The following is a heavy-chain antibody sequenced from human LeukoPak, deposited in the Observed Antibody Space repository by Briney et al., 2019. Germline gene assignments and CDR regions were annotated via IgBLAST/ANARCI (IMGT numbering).Heavy chain of an antibody. CDR1: GFTFGDYA. D-gene: IGHD3-10*01. V-gene: IGHV3-49*04. J-gene: IGHJ3*02. CDR2: IRSKTDGGTT. CDR3: TTVLLWFGDAFDI. Sequence: GGSLRLSCTASGFTFGDYAMSWVRQAPGKGLEWVGFIRSKTDGGTTDYAAPVKGRFTISRDDSKNTLYLQMNSLKTEDTAVYYCTTVLLWFGDAFDIWGQGTMVTVSS.